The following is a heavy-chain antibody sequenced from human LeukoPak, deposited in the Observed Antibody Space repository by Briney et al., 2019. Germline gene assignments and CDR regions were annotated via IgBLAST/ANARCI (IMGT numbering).Heavy chain of an antibody. CDR3: ARRVIVATIDY. Sequence: PSETLSLTCTVSGGSISSSSYYWAWIRQPPGKGLEWIGSFYYGGSTFYNPSLKSRVTISADTSKNQFSLKLSSVTAADTAVCFCARRVIVATIDYWGQGTLVTVSS. CDR1: GGSISSSSYY. V-gene: IGHV4-39*01. CDR2: FYYGGST. D-gene: IGHD5-12*01. J-gene: IGHJ4*02.